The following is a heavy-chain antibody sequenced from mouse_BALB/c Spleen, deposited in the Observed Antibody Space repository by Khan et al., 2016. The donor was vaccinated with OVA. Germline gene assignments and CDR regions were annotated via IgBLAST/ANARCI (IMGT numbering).Heavy chain of an antibody. J-gene: IGHJ1*01. CDR3: ARGASYWYVDV. Sequence: QIQLVQSGPELKKPGETVKISCKASGYTFTNYGMNWVKQAPGKGLKWMGWINTYTGEPTYTDDFKGRFAFSLEPSASTAYLQINNLKNEDMATSCCARGASYWYVDVWGAGTTVTVSS. CDR1: GYTFTNYG. V-gene: IGHV9-1*02. CDR2: INTYTGEP.